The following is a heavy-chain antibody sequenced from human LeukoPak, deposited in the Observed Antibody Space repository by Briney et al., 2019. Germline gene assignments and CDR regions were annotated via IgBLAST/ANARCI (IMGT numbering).Heavy chain of an antibody. Sequence: PSETLSLTCTVSGGSISSSSYYWGWIRQPPGKGLEWIGSIYYSGSTYYNPSLKSRVTISVDTSKNQFSLKLSSVTAADTAVYYCANSAYVDTAMDDAFDIWGQGTMVTVSS. V-gene: IGHV4-39*01. CDR2: IYYSGST. J-gene: IGHJ3*02. D-gene: IGHD5-18*01. CDR1: GGSISSSSYY. CDR3: ANSAYVDTAMDDAFDI.